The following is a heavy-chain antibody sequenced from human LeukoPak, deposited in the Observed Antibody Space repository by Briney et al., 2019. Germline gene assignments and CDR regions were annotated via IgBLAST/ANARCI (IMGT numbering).Heavy chain of an antibody. CDR2: INVNSGGT. CDR1: GSTFTGDF. Sequence: ASVKVSCKASGSTFTGDFMQWVRQAPGQGLEWMGWINVNSGGTHYAQKFQGRVSMTSDTSIATAYMELSVLRSDDTAVDYCASYRDSPNEFDKWGKGTLVSVSS. D-gene: IGHD1-1*01. CDR3: ASYRDSPNEFDK. J-gene: IGHJ4*02. V-gene: IGHV1-2*02.